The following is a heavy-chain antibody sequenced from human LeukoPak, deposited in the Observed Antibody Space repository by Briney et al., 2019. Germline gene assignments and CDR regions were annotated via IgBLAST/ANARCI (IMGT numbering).Heavy chain of an antibody. D-gene: IGHD1-26*01. V-gene: IGHV5-10-1*01. CDR3: ARRGGSYRAVDY. J-gene: IGHJ4*02. Sequence: GESLRISCKGSGYSFTSYWISWVRQMPGKGLEWMGRIDPSDSYTNYSPSFQGHVTISADKSISTAYLQWSSLKASDTAIYYGARRGGSYRAVDYWGQGTLVTVSS. CDR2: IDPSDSYT. CDR1: GYSFTSYW.